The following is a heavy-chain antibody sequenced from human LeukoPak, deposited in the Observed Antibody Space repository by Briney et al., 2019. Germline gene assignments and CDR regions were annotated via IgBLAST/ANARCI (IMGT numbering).Heavy chain of an antibody. J-gene: IGHJ4*02. CDR3: ARAKGGDGYNPFDY. D-gene: IGHD5-24*01. CDR1: GFTFSSYS. CDR2: ISSSSSYI. Sequence: GGSLRLSCAASGFTFSSYSMNWVRQAPGKGLEWVSSISSSSSYIYYADSVKGRFTISRDNAKNSLYLQMNSLRAEDTAVYYCARAKGGDGYNPFDYWGQGTLVTVSS. V-gene: IGHV3-21*01.